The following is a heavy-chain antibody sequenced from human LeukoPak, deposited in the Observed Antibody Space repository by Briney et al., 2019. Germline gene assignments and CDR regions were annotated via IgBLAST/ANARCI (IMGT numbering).Heavy chain of an antibody. D-gene: IGHD3-22*01. CDR3: AREGSHDSSGYYSYYFDY. Sequence: PGGSLRLSCAASGFTFSSYWMSWVRQAPGKGLEWVANIKQDGSEKYYVDSVKGRFTISRDNAKNSLYLQMNSLRAEDTAVYYCAREGSHDSSGYYSYYFDYWGQGTLVTVSS. CDR1: GFTFSSYW. CDR2: IKQDGSEK. J-gene: IGHJ4*02. V-gene: IGHV3-7*03.